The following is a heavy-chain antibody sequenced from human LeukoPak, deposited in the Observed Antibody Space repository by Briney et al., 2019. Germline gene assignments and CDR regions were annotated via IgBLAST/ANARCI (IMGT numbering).Heavy chain of an antibody. D-gene: IGHD2-2*01. CDR2: ISAYNGNT. J-gene: IGHJ4*02. CDR3: ARDHVPLEYCSSTSCYAGDY. V-gene: IGHV1-18*04. Sequence: GASVKVSCKASGYTFTGYYMHWVRQAPGQGLEWMGWISAYNGNTNYAQKLQGRVTMTTDTSTSTAYMELRSLRSDDTAVYYCARDHVPLEYCSSTSCYAGDYWGQGTLVTVSS. CDR1: GYTFTGYY.